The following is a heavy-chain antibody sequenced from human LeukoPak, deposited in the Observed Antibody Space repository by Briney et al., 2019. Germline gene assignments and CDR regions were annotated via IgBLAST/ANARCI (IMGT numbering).Heavy chain of an antibody. CDR2: ISSSGSTI. CDR1: GFTLSSYA. D-gene: IGHD5-18*01. J-gene: IGHJ4*02. CDR3: ASGYSYGEVDY. V-gene: IGHV3-48*04. Sequence: KSGGSLRLSCAASGFTLSSYAMSWVRQAPGKGLEWVSYISSSGSTIYYADSVKGRFTISRDNAKNSLYLQMNSLRAEDTAVYYCASGYSYGEVDYWGQGTLVTVSS.